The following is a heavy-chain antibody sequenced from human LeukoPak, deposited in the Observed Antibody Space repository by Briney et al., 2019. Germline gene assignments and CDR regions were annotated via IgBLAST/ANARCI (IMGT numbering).Heavy chain of an antibody. Sequence: GESLQISCQGSGYSFTSYWIGWVRQMPGKGLEWMGIIYPGDSDTRYSPSFQGQVTISADKSISTAYLQWSSLKASDTAMYYCARQACSSTSCYSSYWGQGTLVTVSS. V-gene: IGHV5-51*01. CDR3: ARQACSSTSCYSSY. J-gene: IGHJ4*02. CDR2: IYPGDSDT. CDR1: GYSFTSYW. D-gene: IGHD2-2*01.